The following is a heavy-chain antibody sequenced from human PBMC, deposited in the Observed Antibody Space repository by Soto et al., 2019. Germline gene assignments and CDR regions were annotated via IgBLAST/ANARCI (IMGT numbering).Heavy chain of an antibody. CDR2: IYYSGST. Sequence: SETLSLTCTVSGGSISSYYWSWIRQPPGKGLEWIGYIYYSGSTNYNPSLKSRVTISVDTSKNQFSLKLSSVTAADTAVYYCARENGSGSYHYYYYMDVWGKGTTVTVSS. CDR1: GGSISSYY. V-gene: IGHV4-59*01. D-gene: IGHD3-10*01. CDR3: ARENGSGSYHYYYYMDV. J-gene: IGHJ6*03.